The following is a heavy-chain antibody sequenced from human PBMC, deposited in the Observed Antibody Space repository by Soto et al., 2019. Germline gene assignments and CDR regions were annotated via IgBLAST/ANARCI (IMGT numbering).Heavy chain of an antibody. D-gene: IGHD3-3*01. J-gene: IGHJ5*02. CDR1: GFTFSSYS. Sequence: PGGSVRRSCAASGFTFSSYSMNWVRQAPGKGLEWVSSISSSSSYIYYADSVKGRFTISRDDAKNSLYLQMNSLRAEDTAVYYCARDPGYYDFWSRYMGWFDPGGQGTLVNLSS. V-gene: IGHV3-21*01. CDR3: ARDPGYYDFWSRYMGWFDP. CDR2: ISSSSSYI.